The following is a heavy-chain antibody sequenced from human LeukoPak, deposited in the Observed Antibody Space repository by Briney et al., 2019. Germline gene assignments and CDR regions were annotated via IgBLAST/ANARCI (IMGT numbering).Heavy chain of an antibody. J-gene: IGHJ4*02. CDR2: IYYSGST. CDR1: GGSISSGGYY. V-gene: IGHV4-31*03. D-gene: IGHD5-12*01. Sequence: NPSETLSLTCTVSGGSISSGGYYWSWIRQHPGKGLEWIGYIYYSGSTYYNPSLKSRVTISVDTSKNQFSLKLSSVTAADTAVYYCARSDSGYEIDYWGQGTLVTVSS. CDR3: ARSDSGYEIDY.